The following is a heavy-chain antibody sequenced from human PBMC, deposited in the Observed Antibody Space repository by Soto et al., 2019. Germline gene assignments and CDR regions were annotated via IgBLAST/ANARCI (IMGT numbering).Heavy chain of an antibody. J-gene: IGHJ5*02. CDR1: GDSTRNYY. CDR2: ISYSGNT. CDR3: ARGHIVVVPTVGWFSP. D-gene: IGHD2-2*01. Sequence: SATLSLTCLISGDSTRNYYWSWIRHSPGKGLEWIGYISYSGNTNYNPSLKSRVTRSVGTSKDQRSRKENHVTSAATAVYYCARGHIVVVPTVGWFSPWGQGTLSTAAS. V-gene: IGHV4-59*08.